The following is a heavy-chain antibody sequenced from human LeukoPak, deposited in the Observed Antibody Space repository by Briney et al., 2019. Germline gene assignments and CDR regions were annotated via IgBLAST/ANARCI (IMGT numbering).Heavy chain of an antibody. CDR2: INIDGSST. CDR3: ARGAPRDGYNSDY. J-gene: IGHJ4*02. V-gene: IGHV3-74*01. D-gene: IGHD5-24*01. Sequence: GGSLRLSCAASGFTFSTYWMHWVRQAPGEGLVWVSRINIDGSSTNYADSVKGRSTISRDNAKNTLYLQMNSLRAEDTAVYYCARGAPRDGYNSDYWGQGTLVTVSS. CDR1: GFTFSTYW.